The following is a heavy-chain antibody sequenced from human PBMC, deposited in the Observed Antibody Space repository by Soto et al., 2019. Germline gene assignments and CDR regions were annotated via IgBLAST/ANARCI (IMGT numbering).Heavy chain of an antibody. CDR1: GGSFSGYY. CDR3: ARSSGYYDWFDP. V-gene: IGHV4-34*01. CDR2: IKHSGST. J-gene: IGHJ5*02. D-gene: IGHD3-22*01. Sequence: QVQLQQWGAGLLKPSETLSLTCAVYGGSFSGYYWSWIRQLPGKGLEWIGEIKHSGSTNYNPSLKIRVTISLDTSKYQCSLRLSSVTAADTAVYYWARSSGYYDWFDPWGQGTLVTVSS.